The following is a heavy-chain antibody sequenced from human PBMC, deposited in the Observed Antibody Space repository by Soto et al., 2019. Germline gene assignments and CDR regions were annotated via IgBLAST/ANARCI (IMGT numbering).Heavy chain of an antibody. Sequence: GGSLRLACEASGFSFSTYSMHWVRQAPGKGLEWVSSIGRRSDIYYADSVKGRFTISRDNAKNSVSLQMNSLRDEDTAVYYCAREETAWPLAYGLDVWGQGTTVTVSS. CDR2: IGRRSDI. J-gene: IGHJ6*02. D-gene: IGHD2-21*02. V-gene: IGHV3-21*01. CDR1: GFSFSTYS. CDR3: AREETAWPLAYGLDV.